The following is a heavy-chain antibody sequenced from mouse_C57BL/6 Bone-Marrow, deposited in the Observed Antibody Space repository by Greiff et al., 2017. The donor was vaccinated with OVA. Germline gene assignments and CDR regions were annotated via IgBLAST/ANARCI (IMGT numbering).Heavy chain of an antibody. CDR1: GYTFTDYY. V-gene: IGHV1-19*01. CDR3: ARKQLRLSNYAMDY. Sequence: EVKLEESGPVLVKPGASVKMSCKASGYTFTDYYMNWVKQSHGKSLEWIGVINPYNGGTSYNQKFKGKATLTVDKSSSTAYMELNSLTSEDSAVYYCARKQLRLSNYAMDYWGQGTSVTVSS. D-gene: IGHD3-2*02. J-gene: IGHJ4*01. CDR2: INPYNGGT.